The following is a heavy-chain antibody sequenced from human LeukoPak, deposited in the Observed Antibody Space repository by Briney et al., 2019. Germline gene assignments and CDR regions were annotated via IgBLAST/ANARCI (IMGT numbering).Heavy chain of an antibody. V-gene: IGHV1-18*01. Sequence: ASVEVSCKASGYTFTSYGISWVRQAPGQGLEWMGWISAYNGNTNYAQKLQGRVTMTTDTSTSTAYMELRSLRSDDTAVYYCARDRPSNYYGSGSYKTFLFDPWGQGTLVTVSS. CDR2: ISAYNGNT. CDR3: ARDRPSNYYGSGSYKTFLFDP. J-gene: IGHJ5*02. D-gene: IGHD3-10*01. CDR1: GYTFTSYG.